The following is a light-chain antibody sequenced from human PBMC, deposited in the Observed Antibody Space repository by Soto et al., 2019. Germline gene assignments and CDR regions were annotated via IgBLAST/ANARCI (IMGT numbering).Light chain of an antibody. CDR1: QSISNN. CDR2: GAS. V-gene: IGKV3-15*01. J-gene: IGKJ1*01. Sequence: EIVMTQSPAPLSVSPGERATLSCMASQSISNNLAWYQQQPGQTPRLLIYGASTRATGIPARFSGSGSGTEFTLTISSLQSEDSAVYYCQHYIKWPWTFGQGTKVDIK. CDR3: QHYIKWPWT.